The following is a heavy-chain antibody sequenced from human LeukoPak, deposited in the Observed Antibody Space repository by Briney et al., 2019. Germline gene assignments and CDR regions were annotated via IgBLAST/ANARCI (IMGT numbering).Heavy chain of an antibody. CDR3: ARGPGSYFDL. V-gene: IGHV4-34*01. D-gene: IGHD7-27*01. Sequence: SSETLSLTCAVYSGSFSDYYRNWIRQPPGKGLEWIGVINHTGSTNYNPSLKSRVTISIDTSKNQFSLKLSSVTAADTAVYYCARGPGSYFDLWGRGTLVPVSS. CDR1: SGSFSDYY. J-gene: IGHJ2*01. CDR2: INHTGST.